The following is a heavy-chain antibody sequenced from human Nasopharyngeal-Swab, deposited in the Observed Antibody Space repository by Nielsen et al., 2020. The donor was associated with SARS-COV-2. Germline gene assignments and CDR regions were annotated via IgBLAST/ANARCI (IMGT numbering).Heavy chain of an antibody. Sequence: ASVKVSCKASGYTFTSYDINWVRQATGQGLEWMGWMNPNSGNTGYAQKFQGRVTITRNTSISTAYMELSSLRSEDTAVYYCARVSAGTSKRDVFDIRGQGTMVTVSS. V-gene: IGHV1-8*03. CDR3: ARVSAGTSKRDVFDI. CDR2: MNPNSGNT. J-gene: IGHJ3*02. CDR1: GYTFTSYD. D-gene: IGHD1-7*01.